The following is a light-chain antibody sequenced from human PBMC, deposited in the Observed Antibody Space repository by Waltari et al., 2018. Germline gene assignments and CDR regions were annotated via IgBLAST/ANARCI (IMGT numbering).Light chain of an antibody. CDR3: MQSTHWPPWT. CDR2: MVS. Sequence: SLVHTHGNTNLHGCKQRQGKSRRRLIYMVSERDSGVPDRFSGSGSGTDFTLKISRVEAEDVGIYYCMQSTHWPPWTFGQGTKVEIK. V-gene: IGKV2-30*02. CDR1: SLVHTHGNTN. J-gene: IGKJ1*01.